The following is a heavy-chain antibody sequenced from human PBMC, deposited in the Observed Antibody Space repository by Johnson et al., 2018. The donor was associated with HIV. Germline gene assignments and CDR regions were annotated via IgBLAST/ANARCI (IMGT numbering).Heavy chain of an antibody. CDR2: IYSGGST. V-gene: IGHV3-53*01. J-gene: IGHJ3*02. CDR1: GFTVSSNY. Sequence: VQLVESGGGLIQPGGSLRLSCAASGFTVSSNYMSWVRQAPGKGLEWVSVIYSGGSTYYADSVKGRFTISRDNSNNSLYLQMNSLRPEDTGLYYCAKDIASGYTNGGTLDIWGQGTMVTVSS. CDR3: AKDIASGYTNGGTLDI. D-gene: IGHD6-19*01.